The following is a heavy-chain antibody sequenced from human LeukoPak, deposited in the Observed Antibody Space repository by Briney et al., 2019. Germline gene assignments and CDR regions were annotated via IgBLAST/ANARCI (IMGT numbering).Heavy chain of an antibody. J-gene: IGHJ4*02. Sequence: GGSLRLSCAASGFTVSSNYMSWVRQAPVKGLEWVSVIYSGGNTYHADSVKGRFTISRDNSKNMLYLQVSSLRVEDTAVYYCLRDIYCSCGSCIHNWGQGTLVTVSS. V-gene: IGHV3-66*01. CDR2: IYSGGNT. CDR3: LRDIYCSCGSCIHN. CDR1: GFTVSSNY. D-gene: IGHD2-15*01.